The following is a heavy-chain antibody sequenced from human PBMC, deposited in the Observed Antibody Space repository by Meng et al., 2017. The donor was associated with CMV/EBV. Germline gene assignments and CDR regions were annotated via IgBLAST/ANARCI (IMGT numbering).Heavy chain of an antibody. D-gene: IGHD2-2*01. V-gene: IGHV1-2*02. CDR3: ARVLGYCSSTSCSPFDY. CDR1: GYTFTGYY. CDR2: INPNSGGT. J-gene: IGHJ4*02. Sequence: ASVKVSCKASGYTFTGYYMHWVRQAPGQGLEWTGWINPNSGGTNYAQKFQGRVTMTRDTSISTAYMELSRLRSDDTAVYYCARVLGYCSSTSCSPFDYWGQGTLVTVSS.